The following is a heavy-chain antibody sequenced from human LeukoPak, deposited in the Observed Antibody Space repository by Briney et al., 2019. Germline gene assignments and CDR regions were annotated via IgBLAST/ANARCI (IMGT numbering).Heavy chain of an antibody. CDR1: GFTFSSYA. D-gene: IGHD3-3*01. Sequence: GGSLRLSCAASGFTFSSYAMSWVRQAPGKGLEWVSAISGSGGSTYYADSVKGRFTISRDNSKNTLYLQMNSLRAEDTAVYYCARDYDFWSGYYTVLDYWGQGTLVTVSS. V-gene: IGHV3-23*01. CDR3: ARDYDFWSGYYTVLDY. J-gene: IGHJ4*02. CDR2: ISGSGGST.